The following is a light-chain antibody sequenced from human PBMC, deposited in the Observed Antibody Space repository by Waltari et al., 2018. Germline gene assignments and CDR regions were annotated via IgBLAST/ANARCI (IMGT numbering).Light chain of an antibody. CDR3: SSYTRRNTVI. J-gene: IGLJ2*01. CDR2: DVS. V-gene: IGLV2-14*03. Sequence: CYQQHPGIAPKLLLYDVSDRPSGVSDRFSGSKSGKTASLTISGLQPEDAADYYCSSYTRRNTVIFGGGTKLTVV.